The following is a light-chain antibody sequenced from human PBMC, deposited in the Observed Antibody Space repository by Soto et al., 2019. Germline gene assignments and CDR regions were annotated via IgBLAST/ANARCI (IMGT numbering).Light chain of an antibody. CDR1: QSISTH. J-gene: IGKJ2*01. CDR2: DAS. CDR3: QQYSSNLYT. V-gene: IGKV1-5*01. Sequence: EIQMTQSASTLSASVGDRVTITCRASQSISTHLAWYQQKPGKAPEVLIYDASTLESGVPSRFSGSGSGTKFTLTISSLQPADFATYYCQQYSSNLYTFGQGTKLEIK.